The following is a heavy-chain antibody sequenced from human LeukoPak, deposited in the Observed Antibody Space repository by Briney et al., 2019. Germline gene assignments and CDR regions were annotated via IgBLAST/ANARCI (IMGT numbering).Heavy chain of an antibody. Sequence: PGGSLRLSCVDSGITFTKLDMHWVRHFPDKGLDWVAVISSDGSERYYADSVQGRFTISRDNSKNTLYLQMDSLTFDDAAVYYCASRSSVTTMDSWGQGALVVVSS. CDR2: ISSDGSER. CDR1: GITFTKLD. CDR3: ASRSSVTTMDS. J-gene: IGHJ4*02. V-gene: IGHV3-30*04. D-gene: IGHD1-1*01.